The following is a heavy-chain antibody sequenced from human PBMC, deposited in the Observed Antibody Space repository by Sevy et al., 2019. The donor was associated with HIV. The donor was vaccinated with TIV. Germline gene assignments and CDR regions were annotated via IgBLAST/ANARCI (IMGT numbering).Heavy chain of an antibody. D-gene: IGHD3-3*01. Sequence: SETLSLTCTVSDGSISSGDYYWSWIRQPPGKGLEWIGYIYYSGSTYYHPSLKSRVTISADTSKNQFSLKLSSVTAADTAVYYCARERGYDFWSGYPSESYWGQGTLVTVSS. CDR2: IYYSGST. J-gene: IGHJ4*02. CDR3: ARERGYDFWSGYPSESY. CDR1: DGSISSGDYY. V-gene: IGHV4-30-4*01.